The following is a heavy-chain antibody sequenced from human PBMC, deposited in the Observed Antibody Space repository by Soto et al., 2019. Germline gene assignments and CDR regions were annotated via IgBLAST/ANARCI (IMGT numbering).Heavy chain of an antibody. CDR3: TTAWGRTEKYYYDSSGHRIDYYYGMDV. CDR2: IKSKTDGGTT. J-gene: IGHJ6*02. D-gene: IGHD3-22*01. V-gene: IGHV3-15*07. Sequence: GGSLRLSCAASGFTFSNAWMNWVRQAPGKGLEWVGRIKSKTDGGTTDYAAPVKGRFTISRDDSKNTLYLQMNSLKTEDTAVYYCTTAWGRTEKYYYDSSGHRIDYYYGMDVWGQGTTVTVSS. CDR1: GFTFSNAW.